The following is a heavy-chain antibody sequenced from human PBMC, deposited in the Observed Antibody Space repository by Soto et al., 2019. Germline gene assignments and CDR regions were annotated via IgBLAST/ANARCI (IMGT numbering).Heavy chain of an antibody. CDR1: GGTFSSYT. Sequence: GASVKVSCKASGGTFSSYTISWVRQAPGQGLDWMGRIIPILGIANYAQKFQGRVTITADKSTSTVYMELSSLRSEDTAVYYCAGRYCSSTSCSYYYYYMDVWGKGTTVTVSS. D-gene: IGHD2-2*01. CDR3: AGRYCSSTSCSYYYYYMDV. CDR2: IIPILGIA. J-gene: IGHJ6*03. V-gene: IGHV1-69*02.